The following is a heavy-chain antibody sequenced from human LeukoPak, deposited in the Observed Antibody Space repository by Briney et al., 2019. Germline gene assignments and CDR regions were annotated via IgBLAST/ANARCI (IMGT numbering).Heavy chain of an antibody. CDR1: GFTFSSYA. J-gene: IGHJ4*02. D-gene: IGHD5-18*01. CDR3: AKDQRYSYGQSPPRFDY. Sequence: PGGSLRLSCAASGFTFSSYAMSWVRQAPGKGLEWVSVISGSGGSTYYADSVKGRFTISRDNSKNTLYLQMNSLRAEDTAVYYCAKDQRYSYGQSPPRFDYWGQGTLVTVSS. V-gene: IGHV3-23*01. CDR2: ISGSGGST.